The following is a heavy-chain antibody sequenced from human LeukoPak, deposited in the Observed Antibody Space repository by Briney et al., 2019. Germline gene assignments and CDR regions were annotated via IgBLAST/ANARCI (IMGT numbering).Heavy chain of an antibody. CDR2: IYYTGST. CDR3: MRSLGVVIHRGMDR. Sequence: PSETLSLISTVPGDSLSSCHWSWIRQPPGKGLEWIGHIYYTGSTNYNPSLKSRVTISLDTSKNQFSLKLSSVTAADTAVYYCMRSLGVVIHRGMDRGGPGTTVTVSS. J-gene: IGHJ6*02. V-gene: IGHV4-59*01. CDR1: GDSLSSCH. D-gene: IGHD3-3*01.